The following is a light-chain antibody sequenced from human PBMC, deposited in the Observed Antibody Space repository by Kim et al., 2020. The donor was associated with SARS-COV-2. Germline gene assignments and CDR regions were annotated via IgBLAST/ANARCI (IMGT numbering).Light chain of an antibody. CDR1: SSDVGRYNY. CDR2: DVS. CDR3: SSFTTTSSSTLV. J-gene: IGLJ1*01. V-gene: IGLV2-14*03. Sequence: SITISCTGSSSDVGRYNYVTWYQQHPGKAPNLILYDVSDRPSGVSDRFSGSKSGNTASLTISGLQVEDEADYYCSSFTTTSSSTLVFGTGTKVTVL.